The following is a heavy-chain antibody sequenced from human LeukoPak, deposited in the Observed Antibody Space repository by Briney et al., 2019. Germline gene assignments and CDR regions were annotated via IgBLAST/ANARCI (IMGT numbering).Heavy chain of an antibody. J-gene: IGHJ4*02. CDR3: ATDLYCSGGSCYEFDY. V-gene: IGHV1-2*02. CDR2: INPNSGGT. D-gene: IGHD2-15*01. CDR1: GYTFTGYY. Sequence: ASVKVSCKASGYTFTGYYMHWVRQAPGQGLEWMGWINPNSGGTNYAQKFQGRATMTRDTSISTAYMELSRLRSDDTAVYYCATDLYCSGGSCYEFDYWGQGTLVTVSS.